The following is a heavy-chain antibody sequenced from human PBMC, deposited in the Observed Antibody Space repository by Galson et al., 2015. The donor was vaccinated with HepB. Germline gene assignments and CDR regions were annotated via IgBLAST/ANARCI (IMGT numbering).Heavy chain of an antibody. J-gene: IGHJ4*02. CDR3: ARHGGVGGYYIFSQPPLNFDY. CDR1: GGSISSSSYY. CDR2: IYYSGST. V-gene: IGHV4-39*01. Sequence: SLTCTVSGGSISSSSYYWGWIRQPPGKGLEWIGSIYYSGSTYYNPSLKSRVTISVDTSKNQFSLKLSSVTAADTAVYYCARHGGVGGYYIFSQPPLNFDYWGQGTLVTVSS. D-gene: IGHD3-10*01.